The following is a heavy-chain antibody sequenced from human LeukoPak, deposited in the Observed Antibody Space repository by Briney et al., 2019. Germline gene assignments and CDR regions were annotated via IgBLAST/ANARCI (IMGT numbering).Heavy chain of an antibody. CDR3: ARGYCSGGSCVLSDY. CDR1: GFTFSSYS. D-gene: IGHD2-15*01. V-gene: IGHV3-48*02. CDR2: ISSSSSTI. Sequence: GGSLRLSCAASGFTFSSYSMNWVRQAPGKGLEWVSYISSSSSTIYYADSVKGRFTISRDNAKNSLYLQMNSLRDEDTAVYYCARGYCSGGSCVLSDYWGQGTLVTVSS. J-gene: IGHJ4*02.